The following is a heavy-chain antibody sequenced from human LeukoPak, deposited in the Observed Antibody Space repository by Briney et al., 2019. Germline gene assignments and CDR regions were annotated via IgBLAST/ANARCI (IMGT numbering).Heavy chain of an antibody. V-gene: IGHV1-2*02. CDR3: ARDPYYGSGSYSFDP. CDR1: GYTFTGYY. J-gene: IGHJ5*02. Sequence: ASVKVSCKASGYTFTGYYMHWVRQAPGQGLEWMGWINPNNGGTNYAQKFQGRVTMTRDTSISTAYMELSRLRSDDTAVYYCARDPYYGSGSYSFDPWGRGTLVTVSS. CDR2: INPNNGGT. D-gene: IGHD3-10*01.